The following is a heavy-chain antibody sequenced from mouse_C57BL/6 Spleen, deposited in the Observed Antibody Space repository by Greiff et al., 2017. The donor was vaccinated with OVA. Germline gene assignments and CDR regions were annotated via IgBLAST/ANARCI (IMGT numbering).Heavy chain of an antibody. Sequence: QVQLQQPGAELVKPGASVKMSCKASGYTFTSYWITWVKQRPGQGLEWIGDIYPGSGSTNYNEKFKSKATLTVDTSSSTAYMQLSSLPSEDSAVYYCAKKLGRYFDVWGTGTTVTVSS. CDR2: IYPGSGST. CDR3: AKKLGRYFDV. CDR1: GYTFTSYW. J-gene: IGHJ1*03. D-gene: IGHD4-1*01. V-gene: IGHV1-55*01.